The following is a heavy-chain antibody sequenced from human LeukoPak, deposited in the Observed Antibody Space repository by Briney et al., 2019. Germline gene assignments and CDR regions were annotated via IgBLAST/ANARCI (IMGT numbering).Heavy chain of an antibody. CDR1: GFTFSSYS. Sequence: GGSLRLSCAASGFTFSSYSMNWVRQAPGKGLEWVSSISSSSSYIYYADSVKGRFTISRDNAKNSLYLQMNSLRAADTAVYYCAREDSGNSDDSLDIWGQGTMVTVSS. D-gene: IGHD4-23*01. CDR3: AREDSGNSDDSLDI. V-gene: IGHV3-21*04. J-gene: IGHJ3*02. CDR2: ISSSSSYI.